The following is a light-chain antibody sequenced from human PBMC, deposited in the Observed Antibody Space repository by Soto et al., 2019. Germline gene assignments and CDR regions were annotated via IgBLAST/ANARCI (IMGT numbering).Light chain of an antibody. CDR1: QSVSTNF. Sequence: EIVLTQSPGTLSLSPGEGATLSCRASQSVSTNFFAWYQQKPGQAPRLLIYGASTRATGIPDRFSGSGSGTDFTLTTSSLEPKDFAVYYCQPHGTPSSTFGPGT. J-gene: IGKJ1*01. CDR2: GAS. CDR3: QPHGTPSST. V-gene: IGKV3-20*01.